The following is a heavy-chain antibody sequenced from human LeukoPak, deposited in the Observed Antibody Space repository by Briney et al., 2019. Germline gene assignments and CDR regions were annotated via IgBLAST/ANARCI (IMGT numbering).Heavy chain of an antibody. J-gene: IGHJ5*02. CDR3: ARGRPYGSGSSPYNWFDP. D-gene: IGHD3-10*01. CDR2: IYYSGST. CDR1: GGSISSGGYY. V-gene: IGHV4-31*03. Sequence: SETLSLTCTVSGGSISSGGYYWSWIRQHPGKGLEWIWYIYYSGSTYYNPSLKSRVTISVDTSKNQFSLKLSSVTAADTAVYYCARGRPYGSGSSPYNWFDPWGQGTLVTVSS.